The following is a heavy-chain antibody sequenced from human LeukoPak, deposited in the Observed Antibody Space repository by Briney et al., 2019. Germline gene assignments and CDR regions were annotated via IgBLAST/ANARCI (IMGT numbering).Heavy chain of an antibody. CDR3: VRPTTYSSSWSPFDY. V-gene: IGHV3-33*01. J-gene: IGHJ4*02. Sequence: GGSLRLSCAASGFTFSSYGMHWVRQAPGKGLEWVAIIWYDGSNKYYADSVKGRFTISRDNSKNTLYLQMNSLRAEDTAVYYCVRPTTYSSSWSPFDYWGQGTLVTVSS. CDR1: GFTFSSYG. CDR2: IWYDGSNK. D-gene: IGHD6-13*01.